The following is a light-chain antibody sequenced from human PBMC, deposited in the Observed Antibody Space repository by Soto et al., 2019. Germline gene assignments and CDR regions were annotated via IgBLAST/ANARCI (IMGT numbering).Light chain of an antibody. CDR1: RRDVGGYNY. V-gene: IGLV2-14*01. CDR3: RSYTSSSPRV. J-gene: IGLJ1*01. CDR2: EVS. Sequence: QSALTQPASVSVSPGQSITISCTGTRRDVGGYNYVSWYQQHPGKAPKIMIYEVSNRPSGVSNRFSGSKSGNTASLTISGLQAEDEADYYGRSYTSSSPRVCGTGTKLTVL.